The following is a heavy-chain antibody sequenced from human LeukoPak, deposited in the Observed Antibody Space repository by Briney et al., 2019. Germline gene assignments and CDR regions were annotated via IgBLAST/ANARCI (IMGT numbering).Heavy chain of an antibody. D-gene: IGHD4-17*01. CDR1: GFTFSNYW. J-gene: IGHJ4*02. V-gene: IGHV3-7*01. Sequence: GESLRLSCAASGFTFSNYWMTWVRQAPGKGLEWVANIKEDGSEQKYVDSLKGRFTISRDNTKNSLYLRMNSLRAEDTAVYFCARAVTTALDYWGQGALVTVSS. CDR3: ARAVTTALDY. CDR2: IKEDGSEQ.